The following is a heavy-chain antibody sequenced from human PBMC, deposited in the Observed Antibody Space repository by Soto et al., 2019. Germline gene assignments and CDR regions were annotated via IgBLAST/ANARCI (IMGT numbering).Heavy chain of an antibody. V-gene: IGHV3-11*01. D-gene: IGHD3-9*01. J-gene: IGHJ6*03. CDR2: ISSSGSTI. Sequence: GGSLRLSCAASGFTFSDYYMSWIRQAPGKGLEWVSYISSSGSTIYYADSVKGRFTISRDNAKNSLYLQMNSLRAEDTAVYYCARGYFDWLLSYYYYYYMDVWGKGTTVTVSS. CDR1: GFTFSDYY. CDR3: ARGYFDWLLSYYYYYYMDV.